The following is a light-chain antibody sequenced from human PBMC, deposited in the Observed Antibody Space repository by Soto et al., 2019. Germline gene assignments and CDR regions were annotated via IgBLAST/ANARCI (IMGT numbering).Light chain of an antibody. CDR2: DVS. CDR3: SSYTSRSTWV. V-gene: IGLV2-14*01. CDR1: SSDVGGYNY. Sequence: QSALTQPASVSGSPGQSITISCTGTSSDVGGYNYVSWYQQHPGKAPKLMIYDVSNRPSGVSNRFSGSKSGNTASLTISELQVEDEADYYCSSYTSRSTWVFGGGTQLTVL. J-gene: IGLJ3*02.